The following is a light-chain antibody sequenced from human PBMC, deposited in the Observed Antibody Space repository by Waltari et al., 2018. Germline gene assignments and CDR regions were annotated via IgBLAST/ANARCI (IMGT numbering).Light chain of an antibody. V-gene: IGKV4-1*01. J-gene: IGKJ2*01. Sequence: DIVMTQSPDSLAVSLGERATINCKSRPHLLYSPNNKHYLAWYQQKPGQPPKLLIYWASTREFGVPDRFSGSGSETDFTLTISSLQAEDVAVYYCQQYYTTPPYTFGQGTKLEIK. CDR3: QQYYTTPPYT. CDR1: PHLLYSPNNKHY. CDR2: WAS.